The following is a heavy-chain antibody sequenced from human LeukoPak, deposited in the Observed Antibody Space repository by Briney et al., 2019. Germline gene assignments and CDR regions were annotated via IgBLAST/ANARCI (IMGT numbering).Heavy chain of an antibody. CDR2: IYYRGST. CDR1: GCSVSSGLHY. Sequence: SETLSLTCTVSGCSVSSGLHYWNWIRQPPGKGLEWIGYIYYRGSTDYNPSLKSRVTMSVDTSKNQFSLKLRSVTAADTAVYYWARDSHFCSGISCDLGWFDPWGQGTLVTVSS. CDR3: ARDSHFCSGISCDLGWFDP. J-gene: IGHJ5*02. D-gene: IGHD2-2*01. V-gene: IGHV4-61*01.